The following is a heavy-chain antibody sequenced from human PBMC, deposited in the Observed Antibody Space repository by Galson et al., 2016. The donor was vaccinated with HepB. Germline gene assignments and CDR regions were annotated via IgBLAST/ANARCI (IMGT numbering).Heavy chain of an antibody. Sequence: ETLSLTCAVSGASISDSNWWTWVRQVPEKGLEWIGEIYHTGTTNNNPFLSSRFTLSVDKSRNGFSLNVTSVTAADTAVYYCARASIIPGARMIFDPWGQGTRVTVSS. CDR3: ARASIIPGARMIFDP. J-gene: IGHJ5*02. CDR2: IYHTGTT. CDR1: GASISDSNW. V-gene: IGHV4-4*02. D-gene: IGHD2-2*01.